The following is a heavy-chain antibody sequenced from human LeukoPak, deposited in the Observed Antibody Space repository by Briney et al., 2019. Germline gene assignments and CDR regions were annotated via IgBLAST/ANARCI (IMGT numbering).Heavy chain of an antibody. CDR1: GGSISSGGYY. CDR3: ARYCSSTSCYMPGYYGMDV. CDR2: IYYSGTT. Sequence: SETLSLTCTVSGGSISSGGYYWSWIRQHPGKGLEWIGYIYYSGTTYYNPSLKSRVTISVDTSKNQFSLKLSSVTAADTAVYYCARYCSSTSCYMPGYYGMDVWGQGTTVTVSS. D-gene: IGHD2-2*02. J-gene: IGHJ6*02. V-gene: IGHV4-31*03.